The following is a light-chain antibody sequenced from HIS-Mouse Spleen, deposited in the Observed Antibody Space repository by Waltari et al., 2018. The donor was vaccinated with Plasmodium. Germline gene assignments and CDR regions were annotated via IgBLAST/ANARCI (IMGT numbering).Light chain of an antibody. CDR1: QFGHQY. CDR2: QDS. CDR3: QAWDSSTWV. J-gene: IGLJ3*02. Sequence: SYELTQPPSVSVSPGQTASITCSGDQFGHQYASWYQQKPGQSPVMVIYQDSKWPSGIPEQFSGSNSGNTATLTISGTQAMDEADYYCQAWDSSTWVFGGGTKLTVL. V-gene: IGLV3-1*01.